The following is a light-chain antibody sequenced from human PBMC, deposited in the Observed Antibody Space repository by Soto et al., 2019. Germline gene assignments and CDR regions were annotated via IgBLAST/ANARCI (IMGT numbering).Light chain of an antibody. CDR2: YDD. CDR1: SSNIGNNA. V-gene: IGLV1-36*01. Sequence: QSALTQPPSVSEAPRQRVTISCSGSSSNIGNNAVNWYQQLPGKAPKLLIYYDDLLPSGVSDRFSGSKSGTSASLAISGLQSADEADYYCAAWDDSLNGYVFGTGTKVTVL. J-gene: IGLJ1*01. CDR3: AAWDDSLNGYV.